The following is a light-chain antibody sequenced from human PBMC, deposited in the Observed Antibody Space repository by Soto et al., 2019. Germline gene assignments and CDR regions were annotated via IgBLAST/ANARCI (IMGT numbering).Light chain of an antibody. Sequence: DIQMTQSPSTLSASVGDRVTITCRASQSISSWLAWYQQKPWKAPKLLIYDASNLERGVPARFSGSGSGTDFSFTISSLQPEDIATYYCQQYENLPPTFGQGTR. CDR1: QSISSW. V-gene: IGKV1-33*01. CDR2: DAS. CDR3: QQYENLPPT. J-gene: IGKJ5*01.